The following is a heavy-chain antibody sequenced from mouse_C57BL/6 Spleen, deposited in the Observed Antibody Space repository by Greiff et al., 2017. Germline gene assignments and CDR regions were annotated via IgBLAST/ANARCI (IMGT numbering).Heavy chain of an antibody. V-gene: IGHV1-26*01. CDR3: ASAPIYCDYDDYWNWYFDV. D-gene: IGHD2-4*01. Sequence: EVKLQQSGPELVKPGASVKISCKASGYTFTDYYMNWVKQSHGKSLEWIGDINPNNGGTSYNQKFKGKATLTVDKYYSTAYMELRRPTSEDSAVYYCASAPIYCDYDDYWNWYFDVWGTGTTVTVSS. J-gene: IGHJ1*03. CDR2: INPNNGGT. CDR1: GYTFTDYY.